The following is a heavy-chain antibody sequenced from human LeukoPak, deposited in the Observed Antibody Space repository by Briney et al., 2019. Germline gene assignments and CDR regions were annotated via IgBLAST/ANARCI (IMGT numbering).Heavy chain of an antibody. V-gene: IGHV4-30-2*01. J-gene: IGHJ2*01. CDR2: IYHSGST. CDR1: GGSISSGGYY. CDR3: ARDSMLNWYFDL. Sequence: SETLSLTCTVSGGSISSGGYYWSWIRQPPGKGLEWIGYIYHSGSTYYNPSLKSRVTISVDRSKNQFSLKLSSVTAADTAVYYCARDSMLNWYFDLWGRGTLVTVSS. D-gene: IGHD2-21*01.